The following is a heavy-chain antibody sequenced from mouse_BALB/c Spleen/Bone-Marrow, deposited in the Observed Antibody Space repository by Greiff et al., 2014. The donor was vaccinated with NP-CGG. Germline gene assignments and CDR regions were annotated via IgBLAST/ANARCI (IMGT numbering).Heavy chain of an antibody. CDR2: INPPTDYT. CDR3: TIWHDYVMNY. J-gene: IGHJ4*01. CDR1: GYTFTSIW. V-gene: IGHV1-7*01. D-gene: IGHD1-1*02. Sequence: VQLQQSGAELAEPGASVKLSCKASGYTFTSIWLHWVKQRPGRGLEWIGYINPPTDYTEYNHKFRDKATLTADKSSSTAYMQLSSLTSEDSAVYYSTIWHDYVMNYWGQGTSVTVSS.